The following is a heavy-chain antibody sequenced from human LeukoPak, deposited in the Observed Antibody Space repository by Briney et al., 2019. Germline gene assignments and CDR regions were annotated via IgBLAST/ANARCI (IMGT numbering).Heavy chain of an antibody. D-gene: IGHD4-17*01. J-gene: IGHJ6*02. CDR2: IGSSGSTL. Sequence: PGGSLRLSCAASGFTFRSYEMNWVRQAPGKGLEWVSYIGSSGSTLYYADSVKGRFTISRDNAKNSLYLQMNSLRAEDTAVYYCARWRSVTTGYYYGMDVWGQGTSVTVSS. CDR1: GFTFRSYE. CDR3: ARWRSVTTGYYYGMDV. V-gene: IGHV3-48*03.